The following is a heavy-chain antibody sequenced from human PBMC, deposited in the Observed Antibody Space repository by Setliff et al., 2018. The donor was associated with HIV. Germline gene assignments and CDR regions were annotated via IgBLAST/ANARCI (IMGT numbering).Heavy chain of an antibody. Sequence: GASVKVSCKASGDTFTRSTYTWVRRAAGQGLDWMGGIIPVLGITNYAQKFQGRVILTADESTSTLYMELTSLTYEDTAVYYCAKEVGGSYALGSKVLDSWGQGTLVTVSS. V-gene: IGHV1-69*10. J-gene: IGHJ4*02. CDR1: GDTFTRST. CDR2: IIPVLGIT. CDR3: AKEVGGSYALGSKVLDS. D-gene: IGHD3-16*01.